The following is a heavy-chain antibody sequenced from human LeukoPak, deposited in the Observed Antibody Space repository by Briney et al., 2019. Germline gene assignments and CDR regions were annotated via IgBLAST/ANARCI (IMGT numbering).Heavy chain of an antibody. D-gene: IGHD2-2*01. Sequence: SETLSLTCTVSGGSISPYYWSWIRQPPGRGLEWIGYIYSSGSTNYNPSLKSRVTISVDTSKNQFSLNLSSVTAADTAVYYCARGEYCTGNSCYPDAFDLWGQGMMVTVSS. J-gene: IGHJ3*01. CDR1: GGSISPYY. CDR2: IYSSGST. V-gene: IGHV4-59*01. CDR3: ARGEYCTGNSCYPDAFDL.